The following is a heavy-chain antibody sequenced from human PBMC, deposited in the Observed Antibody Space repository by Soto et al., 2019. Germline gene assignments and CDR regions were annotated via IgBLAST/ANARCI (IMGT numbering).Heavy chain of an antibody. D-gene: IGHD1-1*01. V-gene: IGHV3-23*01. CDR1: GFTFGYYS. Sequence: EVQLLESGGHLVQPGGSLRLYCAASGFTFGYYSMSWVRQSPGKGLEWVAGISGTGGSKYHADSVAGRFAISRDNSKRTLYLQPNNLRTEDTAVYYCARSLGDRWNEYFFQYWGQGTLVTVSS. CDR2: ISGTGGSK. CDR3: ARSLGDRWNEYFFQY. J-gene: IGHJ4*02.